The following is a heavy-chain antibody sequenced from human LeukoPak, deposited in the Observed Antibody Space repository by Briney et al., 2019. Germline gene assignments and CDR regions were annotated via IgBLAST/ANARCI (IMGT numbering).Heavy chain of an antibody. D-gene: IGHD1-26*01. J-gene: IGHJ4*02. CDR3: ARSGSWRGVDFDY. CDR1: GGSFSGYY. CDR2: INHSGST. V-gene: IGHV4-34*01. Sequence: SETLSLTCAVYGGSFSGYYWSWIRQPPGKGLEWIGEINHSGSTNYNPSLKSRVTISVDTSKNQFSLKLSSVTAADTAVYYCARSGSWRGVDFDYWGQGTLATVSS.